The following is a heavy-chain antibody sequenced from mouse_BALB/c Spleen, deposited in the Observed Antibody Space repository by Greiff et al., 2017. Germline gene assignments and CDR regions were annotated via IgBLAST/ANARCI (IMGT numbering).Heavy chain of an antibody. CDR3: ARAPTAD. D-gene: IGHD1-1*01. V-gene: IGHV3-2*02. Sequence: EVKLMESGPGLVKPSQSLSLTCTVTGYSITSDYAWNWIRQFPGNKLEWMGYISYSGSTSYNPSLKSRISITRDTSKNQFFLQLNSVTTEDTATYYCARAPTADWGQGTLVTVSA. CDR1: GYSITSDYA. CDR2: ISYSGST. J-gene: IGHJ3*01.